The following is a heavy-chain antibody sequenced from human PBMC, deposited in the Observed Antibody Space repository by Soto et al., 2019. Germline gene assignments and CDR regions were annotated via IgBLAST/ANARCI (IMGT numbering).Heavy chain of an antibody. Sequence: GGSLRLSCAASGFTFSSYGMHWVRQAPGKGLEWVAVISYDGSNKYYADSVKGRFTISRDNSKNTLYLQMNSLRAEDTAVYYCAKDRVGDSGYDWYFDLWGRGTLVTVSS. V-gene: IGHV3-30*18. D-gene: IGHD5-12*01. CDR2: ISYDGSNK. CDR3: AKDRVGDSGYDWYFDL. J-gene: IGHJ2*01. CDR1: GFTFSSYG.